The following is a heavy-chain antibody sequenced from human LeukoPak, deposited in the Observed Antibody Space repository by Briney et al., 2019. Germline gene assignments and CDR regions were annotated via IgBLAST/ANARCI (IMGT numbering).Heavy chain of an antibody. Sequence: GRSLRLSCAVSGFTFSSYGMHWVRQAPGKGLEWVAVISYDGSNKYYADSVKGRFTISRDKSKNTLYLQMNSMRAEDTAVYYCAKDLLGGDSGSYYEVGELGMDVWGQGTTVAVSS. CDR2: ISYDGSNK. CDR1: GFTFSSYG. CDR3: AKDLLGGDSGSYYEVGELGMDV. J-gene: IGHJ6*02. V-gene: IGHV3-30*18. D-gene: IGHD1-26*01.